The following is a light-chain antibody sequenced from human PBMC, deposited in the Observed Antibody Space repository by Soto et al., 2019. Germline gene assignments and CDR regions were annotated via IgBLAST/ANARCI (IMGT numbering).Light chain of an antibody. CDR1: QSVDKD. CDR2: DAS. Sequence: EIVLTQSPATLSVSPGEGATLSCRPSQSVDKDLAWYRQKPGQAPSLLVYDASTRATGVPARFSGSGSGTEFTLTITGLQSEDFAVYFCHQYNKWPRTFGRGTKVDI. V-gene: IGKV3-15*01. CDR3: HQYNKWPRT. J-gene: IGKJ4*01.